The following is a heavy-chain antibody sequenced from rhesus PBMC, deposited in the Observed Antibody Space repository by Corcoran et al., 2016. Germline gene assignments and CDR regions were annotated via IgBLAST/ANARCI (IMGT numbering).Heavy chain of an antibody. Sequence: DVQLVESGGGLVKPGGSLRLSCVASGFTFSRYEMHWVRQAPGKGLEWVSVISESGGTIYYDTSVKGLFTISRDIAKNSLFLQMNSLRAEDTAVYYCTRDRGYSYSFDYWGQGVLVTVSS. D-gene: IGHD5-12*01. V-gene: IGHV3-100*02. J-gene: IGHJ4*01. CDR1: GFTFSRYE. CDR2: ISESGGTI. CDR3: TRDRGYSYSFDY.